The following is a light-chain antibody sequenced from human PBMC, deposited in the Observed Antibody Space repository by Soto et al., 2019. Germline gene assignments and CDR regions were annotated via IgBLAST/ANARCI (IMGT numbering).Light chain of an antibody. J-gene: IGKJ5*01. V-gene: IGKV1-39*01. CDR2: GAS. CDR1: QSIKNY. CDR3: QQRSDRLPIT. Sequence: DIQMTQSPSSLSAAIGDRVTITCRASQSIKNYLNWYQHKPGAAPKLLIFGASNLESGVPARFSGSGSGTDFTLTISSLEPEDSAVYYCQQRSDRLPITFGQGTRLEI.